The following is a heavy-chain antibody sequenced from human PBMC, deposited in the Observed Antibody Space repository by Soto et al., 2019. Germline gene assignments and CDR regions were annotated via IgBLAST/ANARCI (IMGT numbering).Heavy chain of an antibody. CDR2: INAGNGNT. CDR1: GYTFTSYA. D-gene: IGHD5-12*01. Sequence: QVQLVQSGAEVKKPGASVKVSCKASGYTFTSYAMHWVRQAPGQRLEWMGWINAGNGNTKYSQKFQGRVTITRDTSASTAYMELSSLRSEDTAVYYCARAIRGIVAAIRVYYYYGMDVWGQGTTVTVSS. J-gene: IGHJ6*02. CDR3: ARAIRGIVAAIRVYYYYGMDV. V-gene: IGHV1-3*01.